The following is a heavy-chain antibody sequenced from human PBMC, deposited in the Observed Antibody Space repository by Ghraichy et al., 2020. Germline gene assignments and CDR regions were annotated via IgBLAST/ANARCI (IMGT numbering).Heavy chain of an antibody. Sequence: SETLSLTCTVSGGSISSYYWSWIRQPAGKGLEWIGRIYTSGSTNYNPSLKSRVTMSVDTSKNQFSLKLSSVTAADTAVYYCARDTPLGGRSPYYDFWSGYYKLTETYYFDYWGQGTLVTVSS. CDR1: GGSISSYY. V-gene: IGHV4-4*07. J-gene: IGHJ4*02. CDR2: IYTSGST. CDR3: ARDTPLGGRSPYYDFWSGYYKLTETYYFDY. D-gene: IGHD3-3*01.